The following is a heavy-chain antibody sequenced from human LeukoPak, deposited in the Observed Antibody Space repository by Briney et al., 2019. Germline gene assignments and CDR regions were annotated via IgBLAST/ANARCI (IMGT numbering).Heavy chain of an antibody. CDR2: IKQDGSEK. CDR3: ARVGPPPPSLDGVVSEWGMDV. J-gene: IGHJ6*02. Sequence: SGGSLRLSCAASGFTFNNYWMTWVRQAPGKGLQWVANIKQDGSEKYYVDSVKGRITISRDNAKNSLHLQMNSLRAEDTAVYYCARVGPPPPSLDGVVSEWGMDVWGQGTTVTVSS. V-gene: IGHV3-7*03. CDR1: GFTFNNYW. D-gene: IGHD3-3*01.